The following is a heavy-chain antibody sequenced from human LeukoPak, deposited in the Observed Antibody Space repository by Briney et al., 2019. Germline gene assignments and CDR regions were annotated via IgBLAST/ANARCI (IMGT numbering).Heavy chain of an antibody. CDR3: ARQGGDTMVRGVVRDWFDP. D-gene: IGHD3-10*01. V-gene: IGHV4-34*01. Sequence: SETLSLTCAVYGGSFSGYYWSWIRQPPGKGLEWIGCIYFNGYTYYTSSLKSRVTIFVDTSKNQFSLRLISVTAADTAVYYCARQGGDTMVRGVVRDWFDPWGQGTLVTVSS. CDR2: IYFNGYT. J-gene: IGHJ5*02. CDR1: GGSFSGYY.